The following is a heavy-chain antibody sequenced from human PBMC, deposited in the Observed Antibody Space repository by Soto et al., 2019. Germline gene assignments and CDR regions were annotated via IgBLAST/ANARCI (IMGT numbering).Heavy chain of an antibody. CDR3: ASRQWLRTFAC. V-gene: IGHV4-39*01. J-gene: IGHJ4*02. D-gene: IGHD5-12*01. CDR2: MDYSGST. CDR1: GGSISASSYY. Sequence: QVLLQESGPGLVKPSETLSLTCTVSGGSISASSYYWGWIRQPPGKGLEWIGSMDYSGSTYYNPSLKSRVTISVATSKTQFSLKLSSLTAADTAVYYCASRQWLRTFACWGQGTLVTVSS.